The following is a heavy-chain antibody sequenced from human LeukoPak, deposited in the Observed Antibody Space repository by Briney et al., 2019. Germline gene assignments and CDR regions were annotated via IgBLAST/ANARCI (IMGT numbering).Heavy chain of an antibody. J-gene: IGHJ4*02. CDR3: ARDYYDSSGYYYFDY. Sequence: ASVKVSCKASGYTFTSYGISWVRQAPGQGLDWMGIINPSGGSTSYAQKFQGRVTMTRDTSTSTVYMELSSLRSEDTAVYYCARDYYDSSGYYYFDYWGQGTLVTVSS. CDR1: GYTFTSYG. V-gene: IGHV1-46*03. D-gene: IGHD3-22*01. CDR2: INPSGGST.